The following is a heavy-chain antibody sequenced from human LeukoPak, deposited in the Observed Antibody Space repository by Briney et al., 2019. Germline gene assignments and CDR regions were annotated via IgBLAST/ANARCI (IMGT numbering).Heavy chain of an antibody. Sequence: PSQTLSLTCTVSGGSISSGGYYWSWIRQHPGKGLEWIGYIFYSGSTYYNPSLKGRVTISVDTSKNQFSLKLSSVTAADTAVYYCARTRYSSSYHAFDNWGQGTLVTVSS. CDR1: GGSISSGGYY. V-gene: IGHV4-31*03. J-gene: IGHJ4*02. D-gene: IGHD3-3*01. CDR2: IFYSGST. CDR3: ARTRYSSSYHAFDN.